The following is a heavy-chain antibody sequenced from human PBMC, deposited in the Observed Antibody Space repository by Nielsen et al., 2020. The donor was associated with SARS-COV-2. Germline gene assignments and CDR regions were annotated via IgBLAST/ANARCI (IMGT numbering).Heavy chain of an antibody. D-gene: IGHD5-18*01. CDR2: ISWNSGSI. CDR3: AKDTTDGYSYGYDYYYYGMDV. J-gene: IGHJ6*02. V-gene: IGHV3-9*01. Sequence: SLKISCAASGFTFDDYAMHWVRQAPGKGLEWVSGISWNSGSIGYADSVKGRFTISRDNAKNSLYLQMNSLRAEDTALYYCAKDTTDGYSYGYDYYYYGMDVWGQGTMVTVS. CDR1: GFTFDDYA.